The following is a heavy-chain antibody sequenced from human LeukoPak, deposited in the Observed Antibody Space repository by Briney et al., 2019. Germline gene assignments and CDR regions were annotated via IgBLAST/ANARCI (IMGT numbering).Heavy chain of an antibody. D-gene: IGHD7-27*01. CDR3: ARENWVGAFDI. V-gene: IGHV3-66*01. CDR1: EFSVGSNY. CDR2: IYSGGST. Sequence: GGSLRLSCAASEFSVGSNYMTWVRQAPGKGLEWVSLIYSGGSTYYADSVKGRFTISRDNSKNTLYLQMNSLRAEDTAVYYCARENWVGAFDIWGQGTMVTVSS. J-gene: IGHJ3*02.